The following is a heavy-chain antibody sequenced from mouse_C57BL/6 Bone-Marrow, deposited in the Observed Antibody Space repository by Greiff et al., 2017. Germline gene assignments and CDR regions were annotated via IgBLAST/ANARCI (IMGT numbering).Heavy chain of an antibody. CDR1: GYTFTSSW. J-gene: IGHJ2*01. CDR3: ARSGQLRRSFDY. Sequence: QVQLLQPGAELVKPGASVKMSCKASGYTFTSSWITWVKQRPGQGLEWIGDIYPTSGRTNYNENVTSKAILTVDTSSNTAYMQLSSQRSEDSAVFYWARSGQLRRSFDYGDRGQTLTVTS. V-gene: IGHV1-55*01. CDR2: IYPTSGRT. D-gene: IGHD4-1*02.